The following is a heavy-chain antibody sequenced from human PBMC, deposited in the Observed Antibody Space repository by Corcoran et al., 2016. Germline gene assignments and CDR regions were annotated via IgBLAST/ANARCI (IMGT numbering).Heavy chain of an antibody. CDR3: ARDYLAVGGVITGEDYFDY. D-gene: IGHD3-10*01. V-gene: IGHV3-33*01. Sequence: QVQLVESGGGVVQPGRSLRLSCAASGFTFSSYGMHWVRQAPGKGLEWVAVIWYDGSNKYYADSVKGRFTISRDNSKNTLYLQMNSLRAEDTAVYYCARDYLAVGGVITGEDYFDYWGQGTLVTVSS. CDR1: GFTFSSYG. J-gene: IGHJ4*02. CDR2: IWYDGSNK.